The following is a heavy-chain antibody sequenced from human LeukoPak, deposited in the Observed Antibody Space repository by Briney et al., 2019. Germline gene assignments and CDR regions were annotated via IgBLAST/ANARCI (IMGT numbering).Heavy chain of an antibody. CDR2: IRYDGSNK. CDR1: GFTFSNYG. CDR3: AKNLPPRFDP. V-gene: IGHV3-30*02. Sequence: PGGSLRLSCTASGFTFSNYGMNWVRQAPGKGLEWVAFIRYDGSNKYYADSVKGRFTISRDNSKNTLYLQMNSLRAEDTAVYYCAKNLPPRFDPWGQGTLVTVSS. J-gene: IGHJ5*02.